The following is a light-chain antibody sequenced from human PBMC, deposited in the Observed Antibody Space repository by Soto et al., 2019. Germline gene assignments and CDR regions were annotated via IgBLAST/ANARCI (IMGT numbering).Light chain of an antibody. CDR2: KAS. CDR1: QSISSW. V-gene: IGKV1-5*03. J-gene: IGKJ1*01. CDR3: QHYNSYSWT. Sequence: DIQMTQSPSTLSASVGDRVTITCRASQSISSWLAWYQQKPGKAPKLLIYKASSLESGVPSRFSGSGSGTEFTLTISSLQHDDFATYYCQHYNSYSWTFGQGTKVEIK.